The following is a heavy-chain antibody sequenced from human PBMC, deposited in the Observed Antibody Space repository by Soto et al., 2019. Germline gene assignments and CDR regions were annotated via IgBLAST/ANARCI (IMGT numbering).Heavy chain of an antibody. CDR2: IKSKTDGGTT. D-gene: IGHD1-26*01. V-gene: IGHV3-15*01. CDR3: TTQAEWELPTTRYYYYGMDV. J-gene: IGHJ6*02. CDR1: GFTFSNAW. Sequence: PGGSLRLSCAASGFTFSNAWMSWVRQAPGKGLEWVGRIKSKTDGGTTDYAAPVKGRFTISRDDSKNTLYLQMNSLKTEDTAVYYCTTQAEWELPTTRYYYYGMDVWGQGTTVTVSS.